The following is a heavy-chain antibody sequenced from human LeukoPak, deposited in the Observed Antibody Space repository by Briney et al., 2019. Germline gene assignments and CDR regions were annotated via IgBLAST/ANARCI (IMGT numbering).Heavy chain of an antibody. Sequence: GGSLRLSCAASGFTFSSYSMNWVRQAPGKGLEWVSYISSSSSIISHADSVRGRFTISRDNAKNSLYLQMNSLRAEDTAVYYCARDLSGVTGYTYGRGIDYWGQGTLVTVSS. J-gene: IGHJ4*02. V-gene: IGHV3-48*01. CDR3: ARDLSGVTGYTYGRGIDY. D-gene: IGHD5-18*01. CDR2: ISSSSSII. CDR1: GFTFSSYS.